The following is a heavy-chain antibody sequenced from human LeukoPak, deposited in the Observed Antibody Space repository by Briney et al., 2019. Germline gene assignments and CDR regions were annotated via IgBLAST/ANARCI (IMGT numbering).Heavy chain of an antibody. D-gene: IGHD2-15*01. Sequence: SQTLSLTCAISGDSISSNSVAWNWIRQSPSRGLEWLGRAYYRSGWYSDYAVSVKGRINFNPDTSKNQFSLQLISVTPEDTAVYFCARDARAGYSLPLDYWGQGTLVTVSS. V-gene: IGHV6-1*01. CDR3: ARDARAGYSLPLDY. CDR1: GDSISSNSVA. J-gene: IGHJ4*02. CDR2: AYYRSGWYS.